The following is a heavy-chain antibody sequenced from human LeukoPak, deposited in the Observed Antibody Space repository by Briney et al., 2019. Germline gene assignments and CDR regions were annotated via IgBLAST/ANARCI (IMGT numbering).Heavy chain of an antibody. CDR3: AKDSDRCSGTSCYLDY. Sequence: GGSLRLSCAASGFIFSDYGMHWVRQAPGKGLDWVAVISYDGSNKYYADSVKGRFTISRDNSKNTLHLQMNSLRAEDTAVYYCAKDSDRCSGTSCYLDYWGQGTLVTVSS. CDR2: ISYDGSNK. CDR1: GFIFSDYG. D-gene: IGHD2-2*01. J-gene: IGHJ4*02. V-gene: IGHV3-30*18.